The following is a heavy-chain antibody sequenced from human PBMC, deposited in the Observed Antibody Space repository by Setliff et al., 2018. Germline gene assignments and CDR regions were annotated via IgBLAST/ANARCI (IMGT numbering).Heavy chain of an antibody. CDR1: GGSFSGYY. J-gene: IGHJ6*03. CDR2: ISHSGST. Sequence: SETLSLTCAVYGGSFSGYYWSWIRQPPGKGLEWIGEISHSGSTHYNPSLKSRVTISVDTSKNQFSLKLSSVTAADTAVYYCARGFYYYYYHYMSVWGKGTTVTVSS. V-gene: IGHV4-34*01. CDR3: ARGFYYYYYHYMSV.